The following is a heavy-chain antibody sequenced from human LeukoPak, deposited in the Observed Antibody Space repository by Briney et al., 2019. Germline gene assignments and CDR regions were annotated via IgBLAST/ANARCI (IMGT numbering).Heavy chain of an antibody. V-gene: IGHV3-30*01. J-gene: IGHJ4*02. Sequence: GRCLRLSCAGSGFTFTNAGIHWVRLAAGKGLEWVSFISHDGTNKYYSDSVDGRFTVSRLNSQNTVYLQMTDLRPDDTATYYCASEDVDTGDFWGQGTLVTVSS. CDR2: ISHDGTNK. D-gene: IGHD5-18*01. CDR3: ASEDVDTGDF. CDR1: GFTFTNAG.